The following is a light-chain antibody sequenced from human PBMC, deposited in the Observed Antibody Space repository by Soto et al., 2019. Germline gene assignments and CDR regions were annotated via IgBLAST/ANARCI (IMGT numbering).Light chain of an antibody. Sequence: IQMTQSPSSLSASVGDRVTITCRAGQYIGRYLNWYQQKPGKAPKPLIYAASSLQSGVPSRFSGSGSGTDFTLTISSLQPEDFATYYCQEAYSFPVTFGLGTRLENK. J-gene: IGKJ5*01. CDR1: QYIGRY. V-gene: IGKV1-39*01. CDR2: AAS. CDR3: QEAYSFPVT.